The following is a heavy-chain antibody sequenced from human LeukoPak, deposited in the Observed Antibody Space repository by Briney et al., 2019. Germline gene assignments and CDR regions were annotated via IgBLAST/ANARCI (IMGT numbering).Heavy chain of an antibody. CDR3: ARQAATRYYYYYMDV. Sequence: GGSLRLSCGASGFTVIRNYMSWVRQAPGKGLEWVSVIYSGGSTYYADSVKGRFTISRDNSKNTLYLQMNSLRAEDTAVYYCARQAATRYYYYYMDVWGKGTTVTVSS. CDR2: IYSGGST. V-gene: IGHV3-53*01. CDR1: GFTVIRNY. D-gene: IGHD2-15*01. J-gene: IGHJ6*03.